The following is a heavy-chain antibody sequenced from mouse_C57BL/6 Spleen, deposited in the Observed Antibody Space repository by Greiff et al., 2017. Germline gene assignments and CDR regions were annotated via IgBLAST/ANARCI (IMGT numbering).Heavy chain of an antibody. D-gene: IGHD6-1*01. CDR3: AGLRNGFAY. J-gene: IGHJ3*01. CDR1: GYTFTSYW. Sequence: QVQLQQPGAELVRPGSSVKLSCKASGYTFTSYWMHWVKQRPIQGLEWIGNIDPSDSEPHYNHKFKDKATLTVDKSSSTAYMQLSSLTSEDSAVYYCAGLRNGFAYWGQGTLVTVSA. V-gene: IGHV1-52*01. CDR2: IDPSDSEP.